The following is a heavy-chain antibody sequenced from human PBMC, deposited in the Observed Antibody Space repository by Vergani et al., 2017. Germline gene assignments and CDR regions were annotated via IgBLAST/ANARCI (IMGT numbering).Heavy chain of an antibody. CDR1: GASIRSSNYY. J-gene: IGHJ5*02. Sequence: QLQLQESGPGLVKPSATLSLTCSVSGASIRSSNYYWGWIRQPPGKGLEWIAMIYYSGSTYYHPSLKSRVTISVDTSKNQFSLELSSVTAADTAVYFCARHSTVEWLVKLGWIDPWGQGSLVTVSS. D-gene: IGHD6-19*01. CDR3: ARHSTVEWLVKLGWIDP. CDR2: IYYSGST. V-gene: IGHV4-39*01.